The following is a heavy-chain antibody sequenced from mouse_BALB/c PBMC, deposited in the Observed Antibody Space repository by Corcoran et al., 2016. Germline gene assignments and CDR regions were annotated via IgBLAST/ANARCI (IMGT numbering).Heavy chain of an antibody. CDR3: ASIYYDYAWLAY. D-gene: IGHD2-4*01. CDR2: IDPENGNT. V-gene: IGHV14-1*02. J-gene: IGHJ3*01. CDR1: GFNIKDYY. Sequence: EVQLQQSGAELVRPGALVKLSCKASGFNIKDYYMHWVKQRPEQGLEWIGWIDPENGNTIYDPKFPGKASITAATSSNTAYLQLSSLTSEDTAVYYCASIYYDYAWLAYWGQGTLVTVSA.